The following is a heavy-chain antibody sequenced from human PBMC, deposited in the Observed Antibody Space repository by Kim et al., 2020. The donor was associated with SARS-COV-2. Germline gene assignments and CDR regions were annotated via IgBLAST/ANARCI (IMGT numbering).Heavy chain of an antibody. J-gene: IGHJ4*02. CDR3: ARDGAITGSNSDY. Sequence: ASVKVSCKASGYTFSRYGVSWVRQAPGQGLEWMGWISSYNGNKYYTEKFQGRVTMTTDTSTSTAYMELTSLRSDDTAVYFCARDGAITGSNSDYWGQGTLVTVSS. V-gene: IGHV1-18*04. CDR2: ISSYNGNK. D-gene: IGHD6-13*01. CDR1: GYTFSRYG.